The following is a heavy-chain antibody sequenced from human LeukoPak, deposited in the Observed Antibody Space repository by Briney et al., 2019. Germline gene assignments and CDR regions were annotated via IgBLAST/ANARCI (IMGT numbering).Heavy chain of an antibody. CDR2: IYSTGST. D-gene: IGHD1-1*01. Sequence: PGGSLRLSCAASGFTVSSNYMSWVRQAPGKGLEWVSVIYSTGSTYYADSVKGRFTISRDNSKNTLYLQMNSLRAEDTAEYYCAKSLLTTATGTGRAFDIWGQGTMVTVSS. CDR1: GFTVSSNY. V-gene: IGHV3-53*01. CDR3: AKSLLTTATGTGRAFDI. J-gene: IGHJ3*02.